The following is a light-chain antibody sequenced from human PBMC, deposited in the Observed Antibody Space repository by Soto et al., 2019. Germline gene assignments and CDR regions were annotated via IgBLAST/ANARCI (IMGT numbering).Light chain of an antibody. Sequence: EIVLTQSPATLSLSPGERATLSCRASQSVSSYLAWYQQKPGQAPRPLIYDASNMATGIPARFSGSGSGTDFTLTISSLEPEDFAVYYCQQRRNWPATFGQGTKLEIK. CDR2: DAS. CDR3: QQRRNWPAT. CDR1: QSVSSY. V-gene: IGKV3-11*01. J-gene: IGKJ2*01.